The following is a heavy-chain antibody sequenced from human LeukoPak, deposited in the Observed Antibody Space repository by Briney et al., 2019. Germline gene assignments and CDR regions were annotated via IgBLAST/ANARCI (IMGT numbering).Heavy chain of an antibody. Sequence: SETLSLTCTVSDDSISSSFYYWSWIRQPAGKGLEWIGRIYSSGSTDYNPSLKSRVTMSIDTSKNQFSLKLSSVTAADTAMYYCARGPPPDFDCWGQGTLVTVSS. CDR2: IYSSGST. CDR3: ARGPPPDFDC. J-gene: IGHJ4*02. V-gene: IGHV4-4*07. CDR1: DDSISSSFYY.